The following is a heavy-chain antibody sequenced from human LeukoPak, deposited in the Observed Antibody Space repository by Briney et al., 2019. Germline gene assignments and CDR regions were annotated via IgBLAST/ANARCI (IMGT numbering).Heavy chain of an antibody. J-gene: IGHJ4*02. V-gene: IGHV4-39*07. CDR3: ARTRYGSGSYTYLDY. CDR2: IYYSGST. Sequence: SETLSLTCAVYGGSISSSSYYWGWIRQPPGKGLEWIGSIYYSGSTYYNPSLKSRVTISVDTSKNQFSLKLSSVTAADTAVYYCARTRYGSGSYTYLDYWGQGTLVTVSS. CDR1: GGSISSSSYY. D-gene: IGHD3-10*01.